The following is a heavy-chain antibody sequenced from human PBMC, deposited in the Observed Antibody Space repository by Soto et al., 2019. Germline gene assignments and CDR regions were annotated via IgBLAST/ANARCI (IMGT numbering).Heavy chain of an antibody. CDR3: ARYNAAPGTYYFDF. CDR1: GGSISSSSYY. J-gene: IGHJ4*02. Sequence: PSETLSLTCTVSGGSISSSSYYWGWIRQPPGKGLEWIGSIYYSGSTYYNPSLKSRVTISVDISKSQFSLRLTSVTAADTAVYYCARYNAAPGTYYFDFWGQGALVNVSS. V-gene: IGHV4-39*07. D-gene: IGHD6-13*01. CDR2: IYYSGST.